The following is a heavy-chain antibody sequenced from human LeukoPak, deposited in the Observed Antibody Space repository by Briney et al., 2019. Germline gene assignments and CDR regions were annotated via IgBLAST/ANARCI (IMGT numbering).Heavy chain of an antibody. CDR3: ARVRAPHRGYGYGEYWYFDL. CDR2: INPSGGST. D-gene: IGHD5-18*01. Sequence: GASVKVSCKASGYTFTSYYMHWVRQAPGQGLEWMGIINPSGGSTSYAQKFQGRVTMTRDTSTSTVYMELSSLRSEDTAVYYCARVRAPHRGYGYGEYWYFDLWGRGTLVTVSS. V-gene: IGHV1-46*01. J-gene: IGHJ2*01. CDR1: GYTFTSYY.